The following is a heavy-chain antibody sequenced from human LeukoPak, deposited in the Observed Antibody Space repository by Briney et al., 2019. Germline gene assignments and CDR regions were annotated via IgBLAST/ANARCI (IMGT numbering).Heavy chain of an antibody. CDR1: GGSISSGSYD. D-gene: IGHD5-18*01. CDR2: IYTSGST. J-gene: IGHJ5*02. Sequence: SETLSLTCTVSGGSISSGSYDWSWIRQPAGKGLEWIGRIYTSGSTNYNPSLKSRVTISVDASKNQFSLKLSSVTAADTAVYYCAREQFDSYGSYNWFDPWGQGTLVTVSS. CDR3: AREQFDSYGSYNWFDP. V-gene: IGHV4-61*02.